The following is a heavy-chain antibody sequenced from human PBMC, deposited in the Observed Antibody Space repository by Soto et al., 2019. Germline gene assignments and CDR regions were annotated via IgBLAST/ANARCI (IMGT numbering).Heavy chain of an antibody. V-gene: IGHV3-7*01. D-gene: IGHD3-9*01. CDR2: IKQDGSEK. CDR3: ARELLYFYCLLGHYFDY. Sequence: GGYLRLSCAASGLTFSSYWMSWVRQAPGKGLEWVANIKQDGSEKYYVDSVKGRFTISRDNAKNSLYLQMNSLRAEDTAVYYCARELLYFYCLLGHYFDYWGQGT. J-gene: IGHJ4*02. CDR1: GLTFSSYW.